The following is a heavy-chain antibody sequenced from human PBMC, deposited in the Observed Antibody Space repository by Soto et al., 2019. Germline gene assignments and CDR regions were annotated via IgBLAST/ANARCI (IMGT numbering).Heavy chain of an antibody. CDR3: ARASIVGATDPHFGY. Sequence: ASVKVSCKASGGTFSSYAISWVRQAPGQGLEWMGGIIPIFGTANYAQKFQGRVTITADESTSTAYMELSSLRSEDTDVYYFARASIVGATDPHFGYWGQGTLVTVSS. CDR2: IIPIFGTA. J-gene: IGHJ4*02. CDR1: GGTFSSYA. V-gene: IGHV1-69*13. D-gene: IGHD1-26*01.